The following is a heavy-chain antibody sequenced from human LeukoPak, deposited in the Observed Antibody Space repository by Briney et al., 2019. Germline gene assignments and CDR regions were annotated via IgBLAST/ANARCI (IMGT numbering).Heavy chain of an antibody. D-gene: IGHD6-19*01. V-gene: IGHV3-21*01. Sequence: GGSLRLSCAASGFTFSSDSMNWVRQAPGQGLEWVSSISSRSTSVNCADSADLVQGRFTISRDNAKNLLYLQMNSLRADDTAVYYCARETRRVTVAGNGAFDIWGQGTLVTVSS. CDR1: GFTFSSDS. CDR2: ISSRSTSV. J-gene: IGHJ3*02. CDR3: ARETRRVTVAGNGAFDI.